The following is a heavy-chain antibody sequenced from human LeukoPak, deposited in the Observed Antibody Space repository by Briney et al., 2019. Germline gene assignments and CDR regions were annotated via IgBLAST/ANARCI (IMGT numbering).Heavy chain of an antibody. J-gene: IGHJ4*02. V-gene: IGHV3-23*01. Sequence: GGSLRLSCAASGFTFSSYAMSRVRQAPGKGLEWVSAISGSGGSTYYADSVKGRFTISRDNSKNTLYLQMNSLRAEDTAVYYCAKDGRYSSSWYAYWGQGTLVTVSS. CDR1: GFTFSSYA. CDR3: AKDGRYSSSWYAY. D-gene: IGHD6-13*01. CDR2: ISGSGGST.